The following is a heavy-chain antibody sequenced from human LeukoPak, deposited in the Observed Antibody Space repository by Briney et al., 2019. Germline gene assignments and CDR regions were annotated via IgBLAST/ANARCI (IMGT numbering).Heavy chain of an antibody. CDR2: IYYSGST. Sequence: SETLSLTCAVYGGSFSGYYWSWIRQPPGKGLEWIGSIYYSGSTYYNPSLKSRVTISVDTSKNQFSLKLSSVTAADTAVYYCAREPPQYSGSYFDYWGQGTLVTVSS. D-gene: IGHD1-26*01. J-gene: IGHJ4*02. CDR3: AREPPQYSGSYFDY. CDR1: GGSFSGYY. V-gene: IGHV4-34*01.